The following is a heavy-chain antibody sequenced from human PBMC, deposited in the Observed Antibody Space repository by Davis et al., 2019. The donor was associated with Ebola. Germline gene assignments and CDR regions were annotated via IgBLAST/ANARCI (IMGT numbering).Heavy chain of an antibody. Sequence: GESLKISCAASGFTFSSYAMSWVRQAPGKGLEWVSAISGSGGSTYYADSVKGRFTISRDNAKNSLYLQMNSLRPEDTALYYCAKGFLDSTGYYSGFDYWGQGTLVTVSS. J-gene: IGHJ4*02. V-gene: IGHV3-23*01. CDR3: AKGFLDSTGYYSGFDY. CDR1: GFTFSSYA. CDR2: ISGSGGST. D-gene: IGHD3-22*01.